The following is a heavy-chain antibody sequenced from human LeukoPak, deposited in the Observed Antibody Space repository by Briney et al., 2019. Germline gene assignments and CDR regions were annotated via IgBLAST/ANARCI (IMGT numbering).Heavy chain of an antibody. CDR1: GDSISSNEW. CDR3: ARDLAVAGTNYFDF. V-gene: IGHV4-4*02. D-gene: IGHD6-19*01. CDR2: VFHSGST. Sequence: PSGTLSLTCSVSGDSISSNEWWSWVRQPPGKGLELIGEVFHSGSTNFNPSLKSRVTISIDKSKNQFSLEVTSVTAADTAIYYCARDLAVAGTNYFDFWGQGVLVTVSS. J-gene: IGHJ4*02.